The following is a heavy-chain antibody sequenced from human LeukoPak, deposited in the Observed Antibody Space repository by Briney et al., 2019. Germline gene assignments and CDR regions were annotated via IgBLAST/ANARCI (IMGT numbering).Heavy chain of an antibody. CDR1: GYTFTGYY. CDR3: ASLSRVAYCGGDCYPA. V-gene: IGHV1-2*02. Sequence: ASVKVSCKASGYTFTGYYMHWVRQAPGQGLEWMGWINPNSGGTNYAQKFQGRVTMTRDTSISTAYMALSRLRSDDTAVYYCASLSRVAYCGGDCYPAWGQGTLVTVSS. D-gene: IGHD2-21*02. CDR2: INPNSGGT. J-gene: IGHJ4*02.